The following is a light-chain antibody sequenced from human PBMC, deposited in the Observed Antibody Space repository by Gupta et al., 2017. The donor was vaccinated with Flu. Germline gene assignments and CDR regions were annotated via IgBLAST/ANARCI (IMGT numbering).Light chain of an antibody. CDR3: QQFYFWPRT. CDR2: DAS. CDR1: HTVSIN. J-gene: IGKJ1*01. Sequence: EIVMTQSPATLSVSPGERVTLSCRASHTVSINVAWFQQKPGQAPRLLVSDASIRATGIPARFSGNGSGTEFTLTVNSLQSEDIATYYCQQFYFWPRTFGQGTKVEI. V-gene: IGKV3-15*01.